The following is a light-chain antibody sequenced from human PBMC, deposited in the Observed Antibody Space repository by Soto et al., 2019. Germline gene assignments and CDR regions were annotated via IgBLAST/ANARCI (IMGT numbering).Light chain of an antibody. CDR2: EDN. V-gene: IGLV6-57*04. J-gene: IGLJ1*01. CDR1: SGSIASNY. Sequence: NFMLTQPHSVSESPGKTVTISCTRSSGSIASNYVQWYQQRPGSAPTTVIYEDNQRPSGVPDRFSGSIDSSSNSASLTISGLKPEDASDYYCQSFDSSSRVFGTGTKVTV. CDR3: QSFDSSSRV.